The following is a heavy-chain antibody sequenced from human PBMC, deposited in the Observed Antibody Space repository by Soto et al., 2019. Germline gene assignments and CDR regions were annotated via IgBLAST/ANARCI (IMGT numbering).Heavy chain of an antibody. CDR1: GYTFTSYY. J-gene: IGHJ6*02. CDR2: INPSGGST. V-gene: IGHV1-46*01. Sequence: GGSVKVSCKASGYTFTSYYMHWVGQAPGQGLEWMGIINPSGGSTSYAQKFQGRVTMTRDTSTSTVYMELSSLRSEDTAVYYCARVFAVVAGRDYYGMDVWGQGTTVTVSS. D-gene: IGHD2-15*01. CDR3: ARVFAVVAGRDYYGMDV.